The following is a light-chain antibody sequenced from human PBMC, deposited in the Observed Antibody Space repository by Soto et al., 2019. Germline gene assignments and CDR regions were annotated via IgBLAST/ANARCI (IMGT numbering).Light chain of an antibody. CDR3: QSYDSSLINYV. CDR2: GSS. CDR1: TSNIGADYD. V-gene: IGLV1-40*01. Sequence: QSVLAQPPSVSGAPGQRVTISCTGSTSNIGADYDVHWYQQLPGTAPKLLIYGSSDRPSGVPDRFSGSKSGTSASLAITGLHAEDEADYYCQSYDSSLINYVFGTGTKVTVL. J-gene: IGLJ1*01.